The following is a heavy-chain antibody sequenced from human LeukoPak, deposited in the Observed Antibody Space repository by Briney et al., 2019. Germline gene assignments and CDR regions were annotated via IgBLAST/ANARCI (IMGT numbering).Heavy chain of an antibody. CDR1: GGSISSYY. D-gene: IGHD3-22*01. CDR2: IYTSGST. V-gene: IGHV4-4*07. J-gene: IGHJ3*02. Sequence: PSETLSLTCTVSGGSISSYYWSWIRQPAGKGLEWLGRIYTSGSTNYNPSLKSRVTMSVDTSKNQFSLKLSSVTAADTAVYYCARVYYYDSSGSNAFDIWGQGTMVTVSS. CDR3: ARVYYYDSSGSNAFDI.